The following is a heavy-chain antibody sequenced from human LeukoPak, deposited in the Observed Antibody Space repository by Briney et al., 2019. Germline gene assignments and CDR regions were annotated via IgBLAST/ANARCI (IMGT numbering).Heavy chain of an antibody. D-gene: IGHD6-19*01. V-gene: IGHV3-21*01. CDR2: ISSSSSYI. Sequence: ETLSLTCAVYGGSFSGYYWSWVRQAPGKGLEWVSSISSSSSYIYYADSVKGRFTISRDNAKNSLYLQMNSLRAEDTAVYYCARVAIAVVGISDYWGQGTLVTVSS. CDR3: ARVAIAVVGISDY. J-gene: IGHJ4*02. CDR1: GGSFSGYY.